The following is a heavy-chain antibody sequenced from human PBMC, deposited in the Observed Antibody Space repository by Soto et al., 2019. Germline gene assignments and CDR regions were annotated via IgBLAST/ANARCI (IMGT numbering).Heavy chain of an antibody. Sequence: TSETLSLTCTVSGDSISSYSWSWIRQPPGKGLEWIGYIYYSGSTYYNPSLKSRVTISVDTSKNQFSLKLSSVTAADTAVYYCARARGARYFDYWGQGTLVTVSS. D-gene: IGHD2-15*01. CDR1: GDSISSYS. CDR2: IYYSGST. CDR3: ARARGARYFDY. J-gene: IGHJ4*02. V-gene: IGHV4-30-4*01.